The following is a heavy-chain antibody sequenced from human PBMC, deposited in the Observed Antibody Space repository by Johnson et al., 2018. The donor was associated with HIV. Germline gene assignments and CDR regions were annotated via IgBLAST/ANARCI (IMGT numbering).Heavy chain of an antibody. CDR3: ATFGGGSFHAFDI. CDR2: LRSKANRYAT. V-gene: IGHV3-73*01. CDR1: GFTFSSYA. J-gene: IGHJ3*02. Sequence: VQLVESGGGVVQPGRSLRLSCAASGFTFSSYAMHWVRQAPGKGLEWVGRLRSKANRYATAYAASVKGRFTISRDDSKNTAYLQMNSLRAEDTAVYCCATFGGGSFHAFDIWGQGTMVTVSS. D-gene: IGHD1-26*01.